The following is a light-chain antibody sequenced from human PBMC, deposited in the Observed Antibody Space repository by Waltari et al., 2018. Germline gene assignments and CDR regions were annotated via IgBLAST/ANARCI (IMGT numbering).Light chain of an antibody. CDR1: ESVSRY. CDR3: QHRSDWPLT. Sequence: IVLTQSPATLSLSPGERATLSSRASESVSRYLAWYQQKPGQAPRLLIYAASNRATGIPARFSGSGSGTDFTLTISSLEPEDFAVYYCQHRSDWPLTFGGGTKVEIK. V-gene: IGKV3-11*01. J-gene: IGKJ4*01. CDR2: AAS.